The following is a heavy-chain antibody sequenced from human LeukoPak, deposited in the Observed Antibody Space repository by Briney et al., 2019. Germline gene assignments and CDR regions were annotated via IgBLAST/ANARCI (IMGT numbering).Heavy chain of an antibody. CDR1: GFTFSSYA. J-gene: IGHJ6*03. CDR2: IYSGGST. D-gene: IGHD6-13*01. Sequence: GGSLRLSCAASGFTFSSYAMHWVRQAPGKGLEWVSVIYSGGSTDYADPVRGRFTISRDNSKDTLYLQLNSLRVEDTGVYYCARERGEGGYSSGWSNGGYYYMDVWGKGTTVTVSS. V-gene: IGHV3-66*01. CDR3: ARERGEGGYSSGWSNGGYYYMDV.